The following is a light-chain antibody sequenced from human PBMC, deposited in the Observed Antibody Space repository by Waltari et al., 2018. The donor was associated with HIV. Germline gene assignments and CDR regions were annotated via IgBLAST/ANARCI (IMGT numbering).Light chain of an antibody. CDR3: QQYARSPWT. CDR1: QTVGNSD. Sequence: EIVLTQSPGTLSLSPGERANHSCRARQTVGNSDLDWYQQKPGQAPKLLIYGASTMAADIPSRFTGSGSGTDFTLTIDTLEPEDFAVYYCQQYARSPWTFGQGTKVEIK. V-gene: IGKV3-20*01. J-gene: IGKJ1*01. CDR2: GAS.